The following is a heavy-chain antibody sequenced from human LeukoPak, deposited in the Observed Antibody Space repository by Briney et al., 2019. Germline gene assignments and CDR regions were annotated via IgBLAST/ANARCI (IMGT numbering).Heavy chain of an antibody. V-gene: IGHV3-21*01. Sequence: GGSLRLSCAASGFTFSSYSMNWVRQAPGKGLEWVSSISSSSSYIYYADSVKGRFTISRDNAKNSLYLQMNSLRAEDTAVYYCARDDGPAVAAAGMNWFDPWGQGTLVTVSS. CDR1: GFTFSSYS. CDR2: ISSSSSYI. D-gene: IGHD6-13*01. J-gene: IGHJ5*02. CDR3: ARDDGPAVAAAGMNWFDP.